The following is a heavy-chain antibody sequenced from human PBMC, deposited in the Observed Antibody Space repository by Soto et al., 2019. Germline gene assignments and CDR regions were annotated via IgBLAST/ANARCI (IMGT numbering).Heavy chain of an antibody. Sequence: EVQLLESGGGLVQPGGSLRLSCAASGFIFNNYAMTWVRQAPGKGLEWVSGLSGSGTNTYYADSVKGRFTISRDNSKNTLYLQMNSLRAKDTAVYYCASYPYYYDSSGPIDYWGQGTLVTVSS. V-gene: IGHV3-23*01. CDR2: LSGSGTNT. CDR3: ASYPYYYDSSGPIDY. CDR1: GFIFNNYA. D-gene: IGHD3-22*01. J-gene: IGHJ4*02.